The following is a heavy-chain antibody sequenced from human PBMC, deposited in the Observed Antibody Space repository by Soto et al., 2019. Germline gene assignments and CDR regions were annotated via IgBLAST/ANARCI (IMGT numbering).Heavy chain of an antibody. V-gene: IGHV3-30*18. CDR2: ISYDGSNQ. CDR1: GFTFNIYG. CDR3: AKDQASGQGSFDS. Sequence: GGSLRLSCAASGFTFNIYGMHWVRQAPDKGLEWVALISYDGSNQYYADSVKGRFTTSRDNSKNTLFLQMNSLRADDTAVYYCAKDQASGQGSFDSWGQGTLVTV. J-gene: IGHJ4*02.